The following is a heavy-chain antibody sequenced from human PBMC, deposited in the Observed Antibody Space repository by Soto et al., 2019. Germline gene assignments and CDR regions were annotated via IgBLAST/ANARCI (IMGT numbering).Heavy chain of an antibody. CDR2: IYHSGST. CDR1: GGSISSCGYS. CDR3: ARASMVRGVDWFDP. J-gene: IGHJ5*02. Sequence: QLQLQESGSGLVKPSQTLSLTCAVSGGSISSCGYSWIWIRQPPGKGLEWIGYIYHSGSTYYNPSLKSRVTISVDRSKTQFSLKLSSVTAADTAVYYCARASMVRGVDWFDPWGQGTLVTVSS. V-gene: IGHV4-30-2*01. D-gene: IGHD3-10*01.